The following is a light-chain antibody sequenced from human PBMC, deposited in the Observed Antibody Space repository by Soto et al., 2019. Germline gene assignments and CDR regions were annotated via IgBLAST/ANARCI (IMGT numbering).Light chain of an antibody. CDR1: SSNIGAGYD. J-gene: IGLJ1*01. Sequence: QSVLTQPPSVSGAPGQRVNISCTGSSSNIGAGYDVHWYQHLPGGAPKLLIFPDTNRPSGVPDRFSVSRSGTSASLAIAGLQAEDEADYYCQCYDNKLSTYIFGNGTKVTV. CDR2: PDT. V-gene: IGLV1-40*01. CDR3: QCYDNKLSTYI.